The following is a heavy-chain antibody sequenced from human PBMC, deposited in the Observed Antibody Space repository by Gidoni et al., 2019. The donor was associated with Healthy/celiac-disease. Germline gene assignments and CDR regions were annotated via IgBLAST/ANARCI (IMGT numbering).Heavy chain of an antibody. Sequence: QMQLVQSGPEVKKPGTSVKVSCKASGFPFTSSAVQWVRQARGQRLEWIGWIVVGSGNTNYAQKFQERVTITRDMSTSTAYMELSSLRSEDTAVYYCAADPPPEWVGATGLGGYWGQGTLVTVSS. J-gene: IGHJ4*02. D-gene: IGHD1-26*01. CDR1: GFPFTSSA. CDR3: AADPPPEWVGATGLGGY. CDR2: IVVGSGNT. V-gene: IGHV1-58*01.